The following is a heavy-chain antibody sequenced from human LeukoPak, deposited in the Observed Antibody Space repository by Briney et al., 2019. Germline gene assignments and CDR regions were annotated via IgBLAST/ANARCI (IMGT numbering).Heavy chain of an antibody. D-gene: IGHD6-6*01. CDR2: INPNSGGT. CDR1: GYTSTGYY. V-gene: IGHV1-2*02. CDR3: ARELYSSSSGTDAFDI. J-gene: IGHJ3*02. Sequence: GASVKVSCKASGYTSTGYYMHWVRQAPGQGLEWMGWINPNSGGTNYAQKFQGRVTMTRDTSISTAYMELSRLRSDDTAVYYCARELYSSSSGTDAFDIWGQGTMVTVSS.